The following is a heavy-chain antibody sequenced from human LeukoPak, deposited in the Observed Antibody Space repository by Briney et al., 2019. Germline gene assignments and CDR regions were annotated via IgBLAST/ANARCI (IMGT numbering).Heavy chain of an antibody. J-gene: IGHJ4*02. CDR3: ARLRFLEWLPTYVDY. Sequence: GGSLRLSRAASGFTFSDYYMSWIRQAPGKGLEWVSYISSSGSTIYYADSVKGRFTISRDNAKNSLYLQMNSVRAEDTAVYYCARLRFLEWLPTYVDYWGQGTLVTVSS. D-gene: IGHD3-3*01. CDR2: ISSSGSTI. CDR1: GFTFSDYY. V-gene: IGHV3-11*01.